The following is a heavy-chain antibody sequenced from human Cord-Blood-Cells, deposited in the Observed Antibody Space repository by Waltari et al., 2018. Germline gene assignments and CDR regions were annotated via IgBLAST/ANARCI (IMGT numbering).Heavy chain of an antibody. CDR1: GCSFTSYW. Sequence: EVQLVQSGAAVTKPGESVRISCKGLGCSFTSYWIGWVRLLPGKGLEWMGIIYHGDSDTRYSPSFQGQVTISADKSISTAYLQWSSLKASDTAMYYCARHSSSWYRDAFDIWGQGTMVTVSS. V-gene: IGHV5-51*01. D-gene: IGHD6-13*01. J-gene: IGHJ3*02. CDR2: IYHGDSDT. CDR3: ARHSSSWYRDAFDI.